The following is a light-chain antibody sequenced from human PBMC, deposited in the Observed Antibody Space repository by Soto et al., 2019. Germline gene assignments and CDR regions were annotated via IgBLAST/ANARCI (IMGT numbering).Light chain of an antibody. Sequence: EIVLTQSPAILSASPGERATLSCRASQTVSDNLAWYQQKPGQSPRLLIYGASTRATDIPVRFSGSGSGTEFTLTNSRLQYEDFAVYYCQQYNIWPPLYTFGQGTKL. J-gene: IGKJ2*01. V-gene: IGKV3-15*01. CDR2: GAS. CDR1: QTVSDN. CDR3: QQYNIWPPLYT.